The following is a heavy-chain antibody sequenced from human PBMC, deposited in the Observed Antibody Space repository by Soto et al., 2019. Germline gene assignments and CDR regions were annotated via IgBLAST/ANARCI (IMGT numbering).Heavy chain of an antibody. V-gene: IGHV4-39*01. CDR2: IYYRGNA. CDR3: ARLEGLATISYYFDF. Sequence: HLQLQESGPGLVKPSETLSLMCSVSDDSINSDKFYWGWIRQPPGKVLEWIGSIYYRGNAYYNPAPQSRVTISLDKPKTQSSLKLNSVTAADSVVYFCARLEGLATISYYFDFWGPGDLVTVSS. D-gene: IGHD6-19*01. J-gene: IGHJ4*02. CDR1: DDSINSDKFY.